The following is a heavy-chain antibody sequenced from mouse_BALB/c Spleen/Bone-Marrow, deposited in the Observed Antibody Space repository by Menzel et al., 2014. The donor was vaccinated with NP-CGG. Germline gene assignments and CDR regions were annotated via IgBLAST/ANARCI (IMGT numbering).Heavy chain of an antibody. CDR1: GFTFTDYY. V-gene: IGHV7-3*02. J-gene: IGHJ2*01. CDR3: ARDMRLLRFDY. D-gene: IGHD1-1*01. Sequence: EVKLMESGGGLVQPGGSLRLSCATSGFTFTDYYMSWVRQPPGKALEWLGFIRNKANGYTTEYSASVKGRFTISRDNSQSILYLQMNTRRAEDSATYYCARDMRLLRFDYWGQGTTLTVSS. CDR2: IRNKANGYTT.